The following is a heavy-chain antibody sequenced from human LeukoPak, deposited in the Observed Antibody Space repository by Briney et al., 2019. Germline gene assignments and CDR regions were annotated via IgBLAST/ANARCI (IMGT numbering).Heavy chain of an antibody. CDR3: ARDGQWLVRGYYYYYYYMDV. Sequence: GASVKVSCKASGYTFTSYGISWVRQAPGQGLEWMGWISAYNGNTNYAQKLQGRVTMTTDTSTSTAYMELRSLRSDDTAVYYCARDGQWLVRGYYYYYYYMDVWGKGTTVTISS. V-gene: IGHV1-18*01. D-gene: IGHD6-19*01. CDR1: GYTFTSYG. J-gene: IGHJ6*03. CDR2: ISAYNGNT.